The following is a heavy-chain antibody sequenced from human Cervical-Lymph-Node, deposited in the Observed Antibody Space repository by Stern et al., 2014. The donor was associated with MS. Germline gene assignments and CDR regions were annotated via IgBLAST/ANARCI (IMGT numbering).Heavy chain of an antibody. CDR2: IIPIFATT. Sequence: VQLVESGAEVKKPGSSVKVSCNVSGGTFSSYTLNWVRQAPGQGLEWMGGIIPIFATTNYPQRFQGKVTITADGSKSTTYLEVSRLTSEDTAVYYCAREGIPGAGGTFDNWGQGTLVIVSS. CDR1: GGTFSSYT. CDR3: AREGIPGAGGTFDN. V-gene: IGHV1-69*01. J-gene: IGHJ4*02. D-gene: IGHD1-26*01.